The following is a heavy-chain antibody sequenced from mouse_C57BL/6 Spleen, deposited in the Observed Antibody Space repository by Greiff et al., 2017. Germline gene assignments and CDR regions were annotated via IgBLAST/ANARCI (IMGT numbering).Heavy chain of an antibody. CDR2: IYPGSGST. J-gene: IGHJ2*01. Sequence: QVQLQQPGAELVKPGASVKMSCKASGYTFTSYWITWVKQRPGQGLEWIGDIYPGSGSTNYNEKFKSKATLTVDTSSSTAYMQLSSLTSEDSAVYYCARRSTMVTRIFGYWGQGTTLTVSS. D-gene: IGHD2-2*01. V-gene: IGHV1-55*01. CDR1: GYTFTSYW. CDR3: ARRSTMVTRIFGY.